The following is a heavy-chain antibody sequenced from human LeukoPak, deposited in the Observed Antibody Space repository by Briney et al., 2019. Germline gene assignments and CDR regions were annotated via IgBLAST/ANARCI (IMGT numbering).Heavy chain of an antibody. J-gene: IGHJ4*02. CDR2: ISGSGGST. Sequence: GGSLRLSCAASGFTFSSCAMSWVRQAPGKGLEWVSAISGSGGSTYYADSVKGRFTISRDNSKNTLYLQMNSLRAEDTAVYYCAKVTRDIVVVVAGGGFDYWGQGTLVTVSS. V-gene: IGHV3-23*01. CDR3: AKVTRDIVVVVAGGGFDY. CDR1: GFTFSSCA. D-gene: IGHD2-15*01.